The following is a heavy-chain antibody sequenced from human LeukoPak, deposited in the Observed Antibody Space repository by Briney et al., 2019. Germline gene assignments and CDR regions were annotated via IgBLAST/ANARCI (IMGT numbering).Heavy chain of an antibody. V-gene: IGHV3-30*03. CDR2: ISHDGNNR. CDR1: GFTFSTSG. CDR3: AADRPPHAFDI. Sequence: PGGSLRLSCAASGFTFSTSGMHWVRQAPGKGLEWVAVISHDGNNRLYADSVKGRFTIPRDNSRHTLDLQMNSLRAEDTAVYYCAADRPPHAFDIWGQGTMVTVSS. J-gene: IGHJ3*02.